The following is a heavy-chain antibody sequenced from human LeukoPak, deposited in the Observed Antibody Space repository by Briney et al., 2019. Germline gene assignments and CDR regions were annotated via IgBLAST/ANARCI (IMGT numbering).Heavy chain of an antibody. CDR1: GGSISSYY. V-gene: IGHV4-4*07. CDR3: ARVLQNYYHLDV. D-gene: IGHD3-3*01. CDR2: IYTSGST. Sequence: PSETLSLTCTVSGGSISSYYWSWIRQPAGKGLEWIGRIYTSGSTNYRSSLESRVTMTLDTSKNQFSLKLNSVTAADTAVYYCARVLQNYYHLDVWGKGTTVTVSS. J-gene: IGHJ6*03.